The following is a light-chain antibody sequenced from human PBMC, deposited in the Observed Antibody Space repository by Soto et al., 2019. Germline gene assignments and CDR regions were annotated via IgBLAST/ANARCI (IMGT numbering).Light chain of an antibody. V-gene: IGKV3-20*01. J-gene: IGKJ1*01. CDR2: GAS. CDR1: QSVSNNY. CDR3: QPYGGSGP. Sequence: PGTESRSRWSTYNQTCRASQSVSNNYLAWYQQKPGQAPRLLIYGASNRATGIPDRFSGSGSWTDFTLTISRVQPDDFAVYYCQPYGGSGPSGPGTKVDIK.